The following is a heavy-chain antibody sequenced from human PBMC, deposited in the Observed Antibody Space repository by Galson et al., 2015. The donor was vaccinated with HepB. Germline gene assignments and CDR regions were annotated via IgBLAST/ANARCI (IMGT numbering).Heavy chain of an antibody. Sequence: SVKVSCKASGGTFSSYAISWVRQAPGQGLEWMGGIIPIFGTANYAQKFQGRVTITADESTSTAYMELSSLRSEDTAVYYCARGDFWSGWGNYYYYMDVWGKGTTVTVSS. D-gene: IGHD3-3*01. CDR2: IIPIFGTA. CDR1: GGTFSSYA. CDR3: ARGDFWSGWGNYYYYMDV. V-gene: IGHV1-69*13. J-gene: IGHJ6*03.